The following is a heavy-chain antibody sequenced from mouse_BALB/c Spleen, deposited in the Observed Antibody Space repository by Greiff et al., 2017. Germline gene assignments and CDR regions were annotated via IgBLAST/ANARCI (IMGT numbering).Heavy chain of an antibody. V-gene: IGHV3-2*02. Sequence: EVQLVESGPGLVKPSQSLSLTCTVTGYSITSDYAWNWIRQFPGNKLEWMGYISYSGSTSYNPSLKSRISITRDTSKNQFFLQLNYVTTEDTATYYCARGSYFDYWGQGTTLTVSA. CDR2: ISYSGST. J-gene: IGHJ2*01. CDR1: GYSITSDYA. CDR3: ARGSYFDY.